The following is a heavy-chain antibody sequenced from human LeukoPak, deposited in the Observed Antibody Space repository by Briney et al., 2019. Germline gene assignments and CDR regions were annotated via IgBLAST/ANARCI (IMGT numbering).Heavy chain of an antibody. Sequence: PGGSLRLSCAASGFTFSSYSMNWVRQAPGKGLEWVSSISSSSSYIYYADSVKGRFTISRDNAKNSLYLQMNSLRAEDTAVYYCARDPVYSSGSFNWYFDLWGRGTLVTVSS. CDR3: ARDPVYSSGSFNWYFDL. V-gene: IGHV3-21*01. CDR2: ISSSSSYI. CDR1: GFTFSSYS. D-gene: IGHD6-19*01. J-gene: IGHJ2*01.